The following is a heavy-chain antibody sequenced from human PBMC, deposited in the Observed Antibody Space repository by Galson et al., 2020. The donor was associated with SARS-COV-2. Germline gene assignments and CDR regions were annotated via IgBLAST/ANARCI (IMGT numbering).Heavy chain of an antibody. D-gene: IGHD1-26*01. CDR3: ARVVYVGGNDY. V-gene: IGHV4-39*07. Sequence: SETLSLTCTVSGGSITDSNYFWAWLRQPPGEGLEWIGTIYNNGDTYYHPPLKSRVVISIETSKKQFSLELTSVTAADTAVYYCARVVYVGGNDYWGQGTLVTVSS. CDR1: GGSITDSNYF. J-gene: IGHJ4*02. CDR2: IYNNGDT.